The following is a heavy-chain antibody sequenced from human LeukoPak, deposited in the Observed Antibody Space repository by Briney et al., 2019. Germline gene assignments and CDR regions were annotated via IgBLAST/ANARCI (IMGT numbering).Heavy chain of an antibody. CDR3: ARLVVGEAHDGFDI. CDR1: GFTFSTYD. CDR2: IGTAGDT. Sequence: PGGSLRLSCAASGFTFSTYDMHWVRQPTGKGLEWVSTIGTAGDTYYPGSVKDRFTISRDNAKNSLYLQMDSLRAGDTAVYYCARLVVGEAHDGFDIWGQGTMVTVS. J-gene: IGHJ3*02. V-gene: IGHV3-13*04. D-gene: IGHD2-21*01.